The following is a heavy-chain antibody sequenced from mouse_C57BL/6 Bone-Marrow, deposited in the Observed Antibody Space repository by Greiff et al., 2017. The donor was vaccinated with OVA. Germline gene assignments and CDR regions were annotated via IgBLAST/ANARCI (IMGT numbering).Heavy chain of an antibody. J-gene: IGHJ4*01. Sequence: EVKLMESGGGLVQPGGSLKLSCAASGFTFSDFYMYWIRQTPEKRLEWVAYISNGGGSTYYPHTVKGRFTISRDNAKNTLYLQMSRLKSEDTAMYYCARLDAMDYWGQGTSVTVSS. CDR2: ISNGGGST. CDR3: ARLDAMDY. CDR1: GFTFSDFY. V-gene: IGHV5-12*01.